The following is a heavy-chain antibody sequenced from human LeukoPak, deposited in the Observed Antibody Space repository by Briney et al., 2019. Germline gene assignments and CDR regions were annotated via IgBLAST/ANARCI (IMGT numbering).Heavy chain of an antibody. V-gene: IGHV4-34*01. D-gene: IGHD2-2*01. CDR3: ARGGCSSTSCYAVLDAFDI. Sequence: SETLSLTCAVYGGSFSGYYWSWIRLPPGKGLEWIGEINHSGSTNYNPSLKSRVTISVDTSKNQFSLKLSSVTAADTAVYYCARGGCSSTSCYAVLDAFDIWGQGTMVTVSS. J-gene: IGHJ3*02. CDR2: INHSGST. CDR1: GGSFSGYY.